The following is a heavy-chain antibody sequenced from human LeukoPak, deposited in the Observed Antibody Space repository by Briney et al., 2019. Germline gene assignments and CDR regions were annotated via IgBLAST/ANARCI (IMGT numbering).Heavy chain of an antibody. CDR1: RFSFSSFA. CDR2: IIDTGGAT. Sequence: GGSLRLSCAASRFSFSSFAMTWVRQAPGKGLEWVSGIIDTGGATYYADSVKGRFTISRDNSKNTLFLQMNSLRAEDTAVYYCAKFNGHPTTNYYMDVWGEGTTVTVSS. CDR3: AKFNGHPTTNYYMDV. V-gene: IGHV3-23*01. J-gene: IGHJ6*04. D-gene: IGHD3-10*01.